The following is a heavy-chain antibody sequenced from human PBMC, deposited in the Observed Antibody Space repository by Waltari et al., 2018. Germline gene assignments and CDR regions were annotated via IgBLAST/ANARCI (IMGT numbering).Heavy chain of an antibody. D-gene: IGHD3-10*01. Sequence: QVQLAQSGAEEKKPGASVTVSCQASGYTFTGYAIHRVRQAPGQGLAWSGWFSPNNGDNKYAQKFRGRVTMTRDTSINTAYMELSSLTSDDTAVYYCARDGPGAGNDDFDYWGQGTLVSVSS. CDR3: ARDGPGAGNDDFDY. CDR2: FSPNNGDN. V-gene: IGHV1-2*02. J-gene: IGHJ4*02. CDR1: GYTFTGYA.